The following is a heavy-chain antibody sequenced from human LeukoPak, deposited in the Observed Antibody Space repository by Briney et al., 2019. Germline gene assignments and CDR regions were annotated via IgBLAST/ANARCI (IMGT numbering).Heavy chain of an antibody. J-gene: IGHJ6*02. Sequence: GGSLRLSCAASGFTFSSYWIDWVRQAPGKGLEWVSYISLSGSTVYYADSVKGRFTISRDNAKNSLYLQMNSLRAEDTAVYYCARDFTHTAVVIYYYGLDVWGQGTTVTVSS. CDR2: ISLSGSTV. D-gene: IGHD5-18*01. CDR3: ARDFTHTAVVIYYYGLDV. CDR1: GFTFSSYW. V-gene: IGHV3-48*04.